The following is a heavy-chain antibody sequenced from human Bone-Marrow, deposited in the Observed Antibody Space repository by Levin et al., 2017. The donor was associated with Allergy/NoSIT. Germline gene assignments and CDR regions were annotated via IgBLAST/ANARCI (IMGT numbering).Heavy chain of an antibody. CDR2: IYYSGST. D-gene: IGHD3-16*01. J-gene: IGHJ5*02. Sequence: TSETLSLTCTVSGGSVSSGSYYWSWIRQPPGKGLEWIGYIYYSGSTNYNPSLKSRVTISVDTSKNQFSLKLSSVTAADTAVYYCAREGKGSTFGGVILGFDPWGQGTLVTVSS. CDR1: GGSVSSGSYY. V-gene: IGHV4-61*01. CDR3: AREGKGSTFGGVILGFDP.